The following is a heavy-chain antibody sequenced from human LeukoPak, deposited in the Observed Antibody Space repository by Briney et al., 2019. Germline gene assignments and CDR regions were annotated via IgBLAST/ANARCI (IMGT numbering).Heavy chain of an antibody. J-gene: IGHJ4*01. D-gene: IGHD6-13*01. Sequence: GGSLRLSCGAWGFIFSSYSVNCVRQARGGGVECVSSSINTSDSLYYAASVKGRFTISTENDNNTLYLQMNSLRAEDTAVYYCARVPPSSSCKIDYSGHGTLVTASS. CDR2: SINTSDSL. V-gene: IGHV3-21*01. CDR3: ARVPPSSSCKIDY. CDR1: GFIFSSYS.